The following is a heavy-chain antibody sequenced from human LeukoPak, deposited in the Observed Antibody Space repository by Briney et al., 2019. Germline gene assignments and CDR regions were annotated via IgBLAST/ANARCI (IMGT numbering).Heavy chain of an antibody. V-gene: IGHV3-23*01. J-gene: IGHJ3*02. D-gene: IGHD4-23*01. Sequence: GGSLRLSCAASGFTFSNYAMSWVRQAPGKGLEWVSGISGSGGSTFYADSVKGLFTISRENSKKTLYLQMNSLRAEDTAIYYCANEDGNSGDAFDIWGQGTMVTVSS. CDR2: ISGSGGST. CDR3: ANEDGNSGDAFDI. CDR1: GFTFSNYA.